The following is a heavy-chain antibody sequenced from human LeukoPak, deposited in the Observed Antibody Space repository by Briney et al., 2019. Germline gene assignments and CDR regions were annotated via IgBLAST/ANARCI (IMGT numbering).Heavy chain of an antibody. J-gene: IGHJ6*02. D-gene: IGHD5-18*01. CDR1: GFTFSSYA. Sequence: GRSLRLSCAASGFTFSSYAMHWVRQAPGKGLEWVAVISYDGSNKYYADSVKGRFTISRDNSKNTLYLQMNSLRAEDTAVYYCARDGGYSYGYDAYYCYGMDVWGQGTTVTVSS. CDR3: ARDGGYSYGYDAYYCYGMDV. V-gene: IGHV3-30-3*01. CDR2: ISYDGSNK.